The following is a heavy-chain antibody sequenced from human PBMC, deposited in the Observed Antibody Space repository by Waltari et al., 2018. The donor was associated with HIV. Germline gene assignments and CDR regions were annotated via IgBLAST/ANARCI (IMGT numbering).Heavy chain of an antibody. J-gene: IGHJ5*02. D-gene: IGHD6-19*01. Sequence: EVQLVESGGGLVQPGGSLSLSCAASGFTSSSYSMNWVRQAPGKGLEWVSYISSSSSTRYYADSVKGRFTSSRDNAKNSLYLQMNSLRDEDTAVYYCARDRSSGWYDWFDPWGQGTLVTVSS. CDR1: GFTSSSYS. CDR2: ISSSSSTR. V-gene: IGHV3-48*02. CDR3: ARDRSSGWYDWFDP.